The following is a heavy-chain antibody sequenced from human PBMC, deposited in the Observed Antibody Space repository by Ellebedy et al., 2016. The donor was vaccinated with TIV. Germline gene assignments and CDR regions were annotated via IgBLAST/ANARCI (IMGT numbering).Heavy chain of an antibody. CDR3: AKFEGWELGNYYLNY. Sequence: PGGSLRLSCAASGFSFRNFAMSRVRQVPGNGLEWVSTMSGGADNTYYADSVRGRITVSRDNSRNTLYLQMDSLRAEDTAVYYCAKFEGWELGNYYLNYWGLGTLVTVSS. J-gene: IGHJ4*02. CDR1: GFSFRNFA. D-gene: IGHD4-11*01. V-gene: IGHV3-23*01. CDR2: MSGGADNT.